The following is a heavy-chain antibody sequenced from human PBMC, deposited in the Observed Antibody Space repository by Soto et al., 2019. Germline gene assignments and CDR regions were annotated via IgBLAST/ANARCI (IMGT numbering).Heavy chain of an antibody. Sequence: EVQLMESGGGLVKPGGSLRLSCAASGFPLNNAWMNWVRQAPGKGLEWVGRVKSRSYGGTTDYAAPVKGRFIISRDDSINTVYLQMNSLQTEDTAVYYCTAYTIPVRCGFVWGQGTMVTVSS. CDR2: VKSRSYGGTT. CDR3: TAYTIPVRCGFV. CDR1: GFPLNNAW. V-gene: IGHV3-15*07. D-gene: IGHD5-12*01. J-gene: IGHJ3*01.